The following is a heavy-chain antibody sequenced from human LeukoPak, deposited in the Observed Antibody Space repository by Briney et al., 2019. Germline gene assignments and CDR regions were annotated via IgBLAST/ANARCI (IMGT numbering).Heavy chain of an antibody. J-gene: IGHJ4*02. Sequence: GGSLRLSCAASGFSLTNFAMSWVRQAPGKGLEWVSLIIGSSGDTFYADSVKGRFTISRDNSKNRLNLQMNSLRAEDTALYYCAKGAYDYIEMGYFDYWGQGTLVTVSS. CDR2: IIGSSGDT. CDR1: GFSLTNFA. V-gene: IGHV3-23*01. D-gene: IGHD5-12*01. CDR3: AKGAYDYIEMGYFDY.